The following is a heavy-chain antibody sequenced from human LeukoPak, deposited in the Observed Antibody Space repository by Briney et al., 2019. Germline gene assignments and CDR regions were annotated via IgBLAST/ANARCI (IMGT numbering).Heavy chain of an antibody. Sequence: GGSLRLSCVVSGFTLSTASMNWVRQAPGKGLEWISHIDKGGNTIYYAASVKGRFTIPRDSAKNSLYLQMNSLRAEDTAVYYCADNLSRWGQGTLVTVSS. CDR2: IDKGGNTI. D-gene: IGHD1-1*01. CDR1: GFTLSTAS. J-gene: IGHJ4*02. V-gene: IGHV3-48*04. CDR3: ADNLSR.